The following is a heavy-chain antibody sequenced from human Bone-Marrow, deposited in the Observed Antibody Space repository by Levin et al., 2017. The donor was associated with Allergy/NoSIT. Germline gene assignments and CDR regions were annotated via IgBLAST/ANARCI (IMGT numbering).Heavy chain of an antibody. Sequence: GGSLRLSCAASGFNLDAYAIHWVRQAPGRGLEWVSGIAWNSGAIGYADSVTGRFTMSRDNVKNYLHLQMDSLRTEDTALYYCAKDLRGYSYGHAALDLWGQGTLVTVSS. V-gene: IGHV3-9*01. CDR3: AKDLRGYSYGHAALDL. CDR2: IAWNSGAI. D-gene: IGHD5-18*01. CDR1: GFNLDAYA. J-gene: IGHJ5*02.